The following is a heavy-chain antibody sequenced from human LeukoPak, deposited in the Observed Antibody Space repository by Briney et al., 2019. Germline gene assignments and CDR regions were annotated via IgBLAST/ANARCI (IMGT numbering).Heavy chain of an antibody. Sequence: PSETLSLTCTVSGGSISSYYWSWIRQPPGKGLEWFGEILHTGNTNYNPSLKSRVTISVDKSKNQFSLKLSSVTAADTAVYYCARNGHYSLDYWGQGTLVTVSS. CDR3: ARNGHYSLDY. D-gene: IGHD3-10*01. CDR2: ILHTGNT. J-gene: IGHJ4*02. V-gene: IGHV4-59*12. CDR1: GGSISSYY.